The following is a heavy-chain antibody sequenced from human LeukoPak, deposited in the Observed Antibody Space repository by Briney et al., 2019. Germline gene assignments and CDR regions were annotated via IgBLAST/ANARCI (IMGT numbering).Heavy chain of an antibody. CDR2: IYYSGST. Sequence: SETLSLTCTVSGGSISSYYWSWIRQPPGKGLEWIGYIYYSGSTNYNPSLKSRVTISVDTSKNQFSLRLSSVTAADTAVYYCASLGRWASWFDPWGQGTLVTVSS. CDR1: GGSISSYY. V-gene: IGHV4-59*08. CDR3: ASLGRWASWFDP. J-gene: IGHJ5*02. D-gene: IGHD1-26*01.